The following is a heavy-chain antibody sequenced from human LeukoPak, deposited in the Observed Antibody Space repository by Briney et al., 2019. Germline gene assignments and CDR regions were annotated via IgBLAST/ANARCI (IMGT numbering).Heavy chain of an antibody. CDR1: GFTFSSYS. CDR2: ISSSSSTI. V-gene: IGHV3-48*01. D-gene: IGHD3-22*01. J-gene: IGHJ4*02. CDR3: AKDSTHYRVWDDYDSAGLTY. Sequence: PGGSLRLSCAASGFTFSSYSMNWVRQAPGKGLEWVSYISSSSSTIYYADSVKGRFTISRDNSKNTLYLQMDSLRAEDTAVYYCAKDSTHYRVWDDYDSAGLTYWGQGTLVTVSS.